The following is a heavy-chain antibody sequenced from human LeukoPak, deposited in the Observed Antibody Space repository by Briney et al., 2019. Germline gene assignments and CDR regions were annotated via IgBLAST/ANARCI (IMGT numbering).Heavy chain of an antibody. CDR3: ASYVWGSYRPFDY. D-gene: IGHD3-16*02. CDR2: INHSGST. V-gene: IGHV4-34*01. Sequence: KPSETLSLTCAVYGGSFSGYYWSWIRQPPGKGLEWIGEINHSGSTNYNPSLKSRVTISVDTSKNQFSLKLSSVTAADTAVYYCASYVWGSYRPFDYWGQGTLVTVSS. J-gene: IGHJ4*02. CDR1: GGSFSGYY.